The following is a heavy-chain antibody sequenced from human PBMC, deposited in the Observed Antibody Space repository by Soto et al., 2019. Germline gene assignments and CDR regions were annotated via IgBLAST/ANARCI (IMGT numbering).Heavy chain of an antibody. J-gene: IGHJ6*02. CDR2: VDHSGST. V-gene: IGHV4-34*01. CDR1: GGSFSGYY. CDR3: ARGLGSLPGGMDV. Sequence: SETPSLTCAVYGGSFSGYYWRWIRQPPGKGLEWIGEVDHSGSTNQNPSLKSRVTISLETSKNQFSLKLSSVTAADTGVYYCARGLGSLPGGMDVWGQGTTVTVSS.